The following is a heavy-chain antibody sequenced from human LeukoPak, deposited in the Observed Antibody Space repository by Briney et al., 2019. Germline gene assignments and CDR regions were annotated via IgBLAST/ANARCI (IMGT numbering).Heavy chain of an antibody. CDR1: GFTFSSYG. Sequence: PGGSLRLSCAASGFTFSSYGMHWVRQAPGKGLEWVAYIQYDGSNEQYAHSVKGRFRISRDSSKNILYLQMNSLRAEDTAVYYCAKDRGYYDSSGYPDIWGQGTMVTVSS. J-gene: IGHJ3*02. CDR3: AKDRGYYDSSGYPDI. V-gene: IGHV3-30*02. D-gene: IGHD3-22*01. CDR2: IQYDGSNE.